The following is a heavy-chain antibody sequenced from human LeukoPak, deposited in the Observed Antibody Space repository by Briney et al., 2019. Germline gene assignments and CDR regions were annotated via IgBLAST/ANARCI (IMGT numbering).Heavy chain of an antibody. D-gene: IGHD1-20*01. CDR2: IYHDGRI. Sequence: SETLSLTCTVSGYSISSGYYWGWIRQSPGKGLEWIGSIYHDGRIDYNPSLKSRVTISRDTSNDQFSLKLSSVTAADTAMYYCARDTSPGITGTYWGQGTLVTVSS. V-gene: IGHV4-38-2*02. CDR3: ARDTSPGITGTY. CDR1: GYSISSGYY. J-gene: IGHJ4*02.